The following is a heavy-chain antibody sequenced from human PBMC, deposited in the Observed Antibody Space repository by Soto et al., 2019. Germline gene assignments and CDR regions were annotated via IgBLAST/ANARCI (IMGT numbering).Heavy chain of an antibody. D-gene: IGHD2-8*01. CDR3: AGGASLVYAIVRSNWFDP. CDR2: IYHSGST. J-gene: IGHJ5*02. V-gene: IGHV4-4*02. Sequence: QVQLQESGPGLVKPSGTLSLTCAVSGGSISSSNWWSWVRQPPGKGLEWIGEIYHSGSTNYNPSLKGRVTISGDKSKDQFSLKLSSVTAADPAVYYWAGGASLVYAIVRSNWFDPWGQGTLVTVSS. CDR1: GGSISSSNW.